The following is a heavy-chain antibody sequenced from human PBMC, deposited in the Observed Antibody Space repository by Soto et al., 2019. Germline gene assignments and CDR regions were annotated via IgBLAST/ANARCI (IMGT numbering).Heavy chain of an antibody. D-gene: IGHD6-6*01. CDR2: IYVGDSDT. CDR1: GYTFTNYW. V-gene: IGHV5-51*01. Sequence: LKISCKASGYTFTNYWIGWVRQMPGKGLEWMGIIYVGDSDTRYSPSFQGQVTISADKSVTTAYLQWTSLKASDTALYYCARTRSFTLGFYYDGMDVWGQGTTVTVSS. J-gene: IGHJ6*02. CDR3: ARTRSFTLGFYYDGMDV.